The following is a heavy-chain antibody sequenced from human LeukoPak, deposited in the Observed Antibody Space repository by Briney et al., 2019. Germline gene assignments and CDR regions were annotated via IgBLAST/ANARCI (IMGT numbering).Heavy chain of an antibody. D-gene: IGHD4-17*01. J-gene: IGHJ3*01. CDR1: GDSITRNY. CDR3: ARVMTTATTWAFDV. V-gene: IGHV4-4*07. CDR2: IYNSGNT. Sequence: SETLSLTCTVSGDSITRNYWSWIRQPAGKGLEWIGRIYNSGNTNYSPSLESRVTMSTDTPKNQFSLKLSSVTAADTAVYYCARVMTTATTWAFDVWGQGTMVTVFS.